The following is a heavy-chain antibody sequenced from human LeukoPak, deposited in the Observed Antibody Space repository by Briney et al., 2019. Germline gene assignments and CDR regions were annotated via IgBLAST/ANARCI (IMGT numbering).Heavy chain of an antibody. Sequence: SETLSLTCTVSGGSLSSGNFYWSWIRQPAGKGLEWIGRINSSGSTNYNPSLKSRVTISRDTSRNQFSQKLSSVTAADTAVYYCARAGAYDSRSFEFQSWGQGTLVTVSS. V-gene: IGHV4-61*02. CDR3: ARAGAYDSRSFEFQS. CDR1: GGSLSSGNFY. CDR2: INSSGST. J-gene: IGHJ1*01. D-gene: IGHD3-3*01.